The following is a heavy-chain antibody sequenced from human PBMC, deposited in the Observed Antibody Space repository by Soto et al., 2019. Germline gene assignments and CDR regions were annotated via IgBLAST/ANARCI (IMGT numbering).Heavy chain of an antibody. Sequence: QVQLVESGGVVVQPGRSLRLSCAASGFTFSSYGMHWVRQAPGKGLEWVAVIWYDGSNKYYADSVKGRFTISRDNSKNTLYLQMNSLRAEDTAVYYCARDQGRGYNYGFDYWGQGTLVTVSS. D-gene: IGHD5-18*01. CDR1: GFTFSSYG. CDR2: IWYDGSNK. J-gene: IGHJ4*02. V-gene: IGHV3-33*01. CDR3: ARDQGRGYNYGFDY.